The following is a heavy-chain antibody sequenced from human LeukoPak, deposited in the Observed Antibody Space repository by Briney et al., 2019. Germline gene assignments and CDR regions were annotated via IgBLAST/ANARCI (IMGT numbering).Heavy chain of an antibody. CDR2: INPNSGGT. J-gene: IGHJ4*02. Sequence: ASVKVSCKASGYTFTSYGISWVRQAPGQGLEWMGWINPNSGGTNYAQKFQGRVTMARDTSISTVYMELTRLSSDDTAVYYCGRGHPVVPAAIPDYWGQGTLVTVSS. CDR3: GRGHPVVPAAIPDY. CDR1: GYTFTSYG. D-gene: IGHD2-2*02. V-gene: IGHV1-2*02.